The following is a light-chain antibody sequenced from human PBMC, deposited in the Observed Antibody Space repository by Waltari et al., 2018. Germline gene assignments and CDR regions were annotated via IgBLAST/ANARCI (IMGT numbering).Light chain of an antibody. Sequence: QSALTQPASVSGSPGQSIAISCAGTSSDVGASTFVSWYQQHPGKAPKLMIYDVNERPSGVSDRFSGSKSGNTASLTISGLQAEDETDYYCSSFTTSGTYVFGTGTKVTVL. CDR3: SSFTTSGTYV. V-gene: IGLV2-14*03. J-gene: IGLJ1*01. CDR2: DVN. CDR1: SSDVGASTF.